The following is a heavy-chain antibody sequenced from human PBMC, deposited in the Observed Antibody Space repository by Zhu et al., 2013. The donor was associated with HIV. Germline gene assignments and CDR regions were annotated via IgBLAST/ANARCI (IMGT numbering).Heavy chain of an antibody. CDR2: IYYTGST. CDR1: GGSISTYY. D-gene: IGHD5-12*01. V-gene: IGHV4-59*12. Sequence: QVQLQESGPGLVKPSETLSLNCNVSGGSISTYYWSWIRQPPGKGLEWIGYIYYTGSTEYNPSLKSRLTVSLDASKNQFSLKLSSVTAADTAVYYCARASSGGTWLWGQGTLVTVSS. CDR3: ARASSGGTWL. J-gene: IGHJ4*02.